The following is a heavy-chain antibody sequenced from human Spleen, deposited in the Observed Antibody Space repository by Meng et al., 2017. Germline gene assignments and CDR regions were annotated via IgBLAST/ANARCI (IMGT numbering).Heavy chain of an antibody. CDR1: GFTFDDYG. CDR3: AKDYTGGYHYDAFDI. V-gene: IGHV3-20*04. Sequence: GGSLRLSCAASGFTFDDYGMSWVRQAPGKGLEWVSGINWNGGSTGYADSVKGRFTISRDNAKNTLFLQMNSLRAEDTALYYCAKDYTGGYHYDAFDIWGQGTMVTVSS. J-gene: IGHJ3*02. CDR2: INWNGGST. D-gene: IGHD5-12*01.